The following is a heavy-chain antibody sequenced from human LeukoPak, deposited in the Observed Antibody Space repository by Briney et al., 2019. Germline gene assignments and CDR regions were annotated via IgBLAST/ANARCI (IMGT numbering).Heavy chain of an antibody. D-gene: IGHD6-19*01. V-gene: IGHV4-4*07. CDR3: ARGSSGWYSIDY. CDR2: IYSSGTT. J-gene: IGHJ4*02. CDR1: GGSITNSY. Sequence: SETLSLTCTVSGGSITNSYWSWLRQPAGKGLEWIGRIYSSGTTNYNPSLTGRVSMSVDTSKNQFSLKLYSVTAADTAVYYCARGSSGWYSIDYWGQGALVTVSS.